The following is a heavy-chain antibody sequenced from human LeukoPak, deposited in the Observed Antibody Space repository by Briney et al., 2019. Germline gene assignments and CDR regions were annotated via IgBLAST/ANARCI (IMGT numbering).Heavy chain of an antibody. V-gene: IGHV1-69*13. CDR3: ARDLVDEVVPAAIDYYYMDV. D-gene: IGHD2-2*02. Sequence: ASVKVSCKASGGTFSSYAISWMRQAPGQGLEWMGGIIPIFGTANYAHKFQGRVTITADESTITAYMELSSLRSEDTAVYYCARDLVDEVVPAAIDYYYMDVWGKGTTVTVSS. J-gene: IGHJ6*03. CDR1: GGTFSSYA. CDR2: IIPIFGTA.